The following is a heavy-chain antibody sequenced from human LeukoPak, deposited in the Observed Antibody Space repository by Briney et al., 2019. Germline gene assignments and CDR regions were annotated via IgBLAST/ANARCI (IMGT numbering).Heavy chain of an antibody. CDR3: ARQIVVVVAATNRWYFDY. CDR2: IYYGGST. J-gene: IGHJ4*02. D-gene: IGHD2-15*01. CDR1: GGSFSGYY. V-gene: IGHV4-59*01. Sequence: SETLSLTCAVYGGSFSGYYWSWIRQPPGKGLEWIGYIYYGGSTNYNPSLKSRVTISVDTSKNQFSLKLSSVTAADTAVYYCARQIVVVVAATNRWYFDYWGQGTLVTVSS.